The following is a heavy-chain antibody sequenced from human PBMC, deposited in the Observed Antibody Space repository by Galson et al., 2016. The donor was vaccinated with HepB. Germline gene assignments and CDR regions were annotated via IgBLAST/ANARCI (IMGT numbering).Heavy chain of an antibody. CDR1: GGSFSSYA. CDR3: ASRVQLPPGYYYYGMDV. CDR2: IIGIFGTP. D-gene: IGHD2-2*01. J-gene: IGHJ6*02. Sequence: SCKASGGSFSSYAISWVRQAPGQGLEWMGGIIGIFGTPIYAQRFQGRVTITADESTRTAYMELTSLRSEDTAVYYCASRVQLPPGYYYYGMDVWGQGTPVIVSS. V-gene: IGHV1-69*01.